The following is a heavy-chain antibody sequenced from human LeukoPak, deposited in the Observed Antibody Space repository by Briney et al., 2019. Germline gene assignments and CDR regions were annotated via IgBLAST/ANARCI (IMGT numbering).Heavy chain of an antibody. D-gene: IGHD1-26*01. J-gene: IGHJ4*02. Sequence: PSETLSLTCTVSGGSISSYYWSWIRQPAGRGLEWIGRIYTSGSTNYNPSLKSRVTMSVDTSKNQFSLKVSSVTAADTVVYYCARQSPARYSGSYSDDYWGQGTLVTVSS. CDR3: ARQSPARYSGSYSDDY. CDR1: GGSISSYY. V-gene: IGHV4-4*07. CDR2: IYTSGST.